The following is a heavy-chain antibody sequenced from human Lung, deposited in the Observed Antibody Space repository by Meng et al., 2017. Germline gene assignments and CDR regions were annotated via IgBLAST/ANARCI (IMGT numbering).Heavy chain of an antibody. CDR3: ARGEQQLVLYYYYGMDV. CDR1: GGSISSGSYY. CDR2: IYTSGST. J-gene: IGHJ6*02. D-gene: IGHD6-13*01. V-gene: IGHV4-61*02. Sequence: SETLSLTCTVSGGSISSGSYYWSWIRQPAGKGLEWIGRIYTSGSTNYKPSLKSRVTISVDTSKNQFSLKLSSVTAADTALYYCARGEQQLVLYYYYGMDVWGQGTTVTVSS.